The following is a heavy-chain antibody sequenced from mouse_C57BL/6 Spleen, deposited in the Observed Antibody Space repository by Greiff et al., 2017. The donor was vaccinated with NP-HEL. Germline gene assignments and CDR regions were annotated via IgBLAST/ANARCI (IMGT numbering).Heavy chain of an antibody. V-gene: IGHV1-82*01. CDR2: IYPGDGDI. Sequence: QVQLQQSGPELVKPGASVKISCKASGYAFSSSWMNWVKQRPGKGLEWIGRIYPGDGDINHNGKFKGKATLTADKSSSTAYMQLSSLTSEDSAVSFCANSWYRFAYWGQGTLVTVSA. D-gene: IGHD3-1*01. CDR3: ANSWYRFAY. J-gene: IGHJ3*01. CDR1: GYAFSSSW.